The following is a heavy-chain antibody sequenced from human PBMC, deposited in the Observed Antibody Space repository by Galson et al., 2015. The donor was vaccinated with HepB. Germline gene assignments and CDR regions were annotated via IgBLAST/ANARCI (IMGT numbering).Heavy chain of an antibody. V-gene: IGHV3-30-3*01. CDR1: GFTFSSYA. CDR2: ISYDGSNK. CDR3: ATHLRGYSGSPIDY. Sequence: SLRLSCAASGFTFSSYAMHWVRQAPGKGLEWVAVISYDGSNKYYADSVKGRFTISRDNSKNTLYLQMNSLRAEDTAVYYCATHLRGYSGSPIDYWGQGTLVTVSS. J-gene: IGHJ4*02. D-gene: IGHD1-26*01.